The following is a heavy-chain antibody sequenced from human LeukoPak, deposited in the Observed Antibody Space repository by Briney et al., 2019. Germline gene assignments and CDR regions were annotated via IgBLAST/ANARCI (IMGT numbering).Heavy chain of an antibody. V-gene: IGHV4-39*07. CDR3: ARTTRRYDILTGLNDAFDI. J-gene: IGHJ3*02. D-gene: IGHD3-9*01. CDR2: IYYSGTT. CDR1: GGSISTSSYY. Sequence: SETLSLTCTVSGGSISTSSYYWGWIRQPPGKGLEWIGTIYYSGTTYYNPSLKSRVTISVDTSRNQFSLKLTSVTAADTAVYYCARTTRRYDILTGLNDAFDIWGQGTMVTVSS.